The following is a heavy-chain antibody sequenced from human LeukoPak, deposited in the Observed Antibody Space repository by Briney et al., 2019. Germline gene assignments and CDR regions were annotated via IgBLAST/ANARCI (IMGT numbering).Heavy chain of an antibody. CDR2: IYYSGST. D-gene: IGHD2-15*01. V-gene: IGHV4-59*01. CDR1: GASISSYY. Sequence: PSETLSLTCTVSGASISSYYWSWIRQPPGKGLEWIGYIYYSGSTNYNPSLKSRVTISVDTSKNQFSLQLSSVTAADTAVYYCARIHRYCSGGACYVLDNWGQGTLVAVSS. J-gene: IGHJ4*02. CDR3: ARIHRYCSGGACYVLDN.